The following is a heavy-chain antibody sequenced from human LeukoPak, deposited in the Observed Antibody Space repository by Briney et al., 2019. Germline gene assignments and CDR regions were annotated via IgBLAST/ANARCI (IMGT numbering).Heavy chain of an antibody. CDR2: ISYDGSNK. CDR1: GFTFSSYA. D-gene: IGHD2-15*01. J-gene: IGHJ6*03. CDR3: AREVAFYYYMDV. V-gene: IGHV3-30*04. Sequence: PGGSLRLSCAASGFTFSSYAMHWVRQAPGKGLEWVAVISYDGSNKYYADSVKGRFTISRDNSKNTLYLQMNSLRAEDTAVYYCAREVAFYYYMDVWGKGTTVTVSS.